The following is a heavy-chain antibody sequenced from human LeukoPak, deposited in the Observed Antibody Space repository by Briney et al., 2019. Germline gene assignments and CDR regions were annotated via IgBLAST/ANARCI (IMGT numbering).Heavy chain of an antibody. CDR1: GGSISSSSYY. Sequence: PSETLSLTCTVSGGSISSSSYYWGWLRQPPGKGLEWIGSIYYSGSTYYNPSLKSRVTISVDTSKNQFSLKLSSVTAADTAVYYCAREGHSYSSGWRIDYWGQGTLVTVSS. D-gene: IGHD6-19*01. V-gene: IGHV4-39*07. CDR3: AREGHSYSSGWRIDY. J-gene: IGHJ4*02. CDR2: IYYSGST.